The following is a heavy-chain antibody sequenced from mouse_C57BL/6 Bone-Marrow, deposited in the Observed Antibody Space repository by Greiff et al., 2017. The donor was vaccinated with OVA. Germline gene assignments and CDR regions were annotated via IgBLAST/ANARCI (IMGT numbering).Heavy chain of an antibody. J-gene: IGHJ2*01. CDR3: ARHGDYGSFFDY. V-gene: IGHV5-6*01. CDR2: ISSGGSST. D-gene: IGHD1-1*01. Sequence: EVMLVESGGDLVKPGGSLKLSCAASGFTFSSYGMSWVRQTPDKRLEWVATISSGGSSTYYPDSVKGRVTISRDNAKNTLYLQMSSLKSEDTAMYYCARHGDYGSFFDYWGQGTTLTVSS. CDR1: GFTFSSYG.